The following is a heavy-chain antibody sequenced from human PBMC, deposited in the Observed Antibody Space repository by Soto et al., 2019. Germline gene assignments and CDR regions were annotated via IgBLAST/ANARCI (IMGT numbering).Heavy chain of an antibody. CDR2: IYYSGST. CDR1: GGSISSYY. V-gene: IGHV4-59*01. D-gene: IGHD2-2*01. Sequence: SETLSLTCTVSGGSISSYYWSWIRRPPGKGLEWIGYIYYSGSTNYNPSLKSRVTISVDTSKNQFSLKLSSVTAADTAVYYCARDWGYCSSTSCYDVWFDPWGQGTLVTVSS. CDR3: ARDWGYCSSTSCYDVWFDP. J-gene: IGHJ5*02.